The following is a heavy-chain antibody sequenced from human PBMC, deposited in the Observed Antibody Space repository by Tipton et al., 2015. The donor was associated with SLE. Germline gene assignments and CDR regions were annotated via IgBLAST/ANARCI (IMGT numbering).Heavy chain of an antibody. CDR3: ARAWSYSTGWYYDL. Sequence: LRLSCTVSGVSLSSTTYSWGWIRQPPGKGLEWVGYIYHTGSTYYNPSLKSRVTISVDRSKNQFSLKLRSVTAADTAVYYCARAWSYSTGWYYDLWGRGTLVTVSS. CDR2: IYHTGST. V-gene: IGHV4-30-2*01. CDR1: GVSLSSTTYS. D-gene: IGHD2-8*02. J-gene: IGHJ2*01.